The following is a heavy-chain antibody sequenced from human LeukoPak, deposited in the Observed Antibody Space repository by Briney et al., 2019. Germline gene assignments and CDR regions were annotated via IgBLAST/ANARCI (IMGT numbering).Heavy chain of an antibody. J-gene: IGHJ4*02. CDR3: ARSYDFWSGYYDY. V-gene: IGHV4-59*01. CDR2: IYYSGST. Sequence: PSETLSLTCTVSGGSISSYYWSWIRQPPGKGLEGIGDIYYSGSTNYNPSLKSRVTISVDTSKYQFSLKLSSVTAADTAVYYCARSYDFWSGYYDYWGQGTLATVSS. D-gene: IGHD3-3*01. CDR1: GGSISSYY.